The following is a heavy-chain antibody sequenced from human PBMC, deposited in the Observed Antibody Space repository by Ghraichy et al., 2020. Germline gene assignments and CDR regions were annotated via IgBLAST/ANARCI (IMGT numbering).Heavy chain of an antibody. Sequence: LSLTCAASVFTFSDYYMSWIRQAPGKGLEWVSYISSSGSTIYYADSVKGRFTISRDNAKNSLYLQMNSLRAEDTAVYYCARGHYYYYGMDVWGQGTTVTVSS. CDR2: ISSSGSTI. CDR3: ARGHYYYYGMDV. V-gene: IGHV3-11*01. J-gene: IGHJ6*02. CDR1: VFTFSDYY.